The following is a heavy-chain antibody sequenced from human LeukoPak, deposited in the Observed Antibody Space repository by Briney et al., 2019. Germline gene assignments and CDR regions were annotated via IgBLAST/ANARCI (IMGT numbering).Heavy chain of an antibody. CDR1: GGSISSSNW. Sequence: PSETLSLTCAVSGGSISSSNWWSWVRQPPGKGLEWIGEIYHSGSTNYNPSLKSRVTISVDKSKNQFSLKLSSVTAADTAVFFCARSHLWPSGTFDIWGQGTVAAVSS. CDR3: ARSHLWPSGTFDI. J-gene: IGHJ3*02. V-gene: IGHV4-4*02. CDR2: IYHSGST. D-gene: IGHD5-18*01.